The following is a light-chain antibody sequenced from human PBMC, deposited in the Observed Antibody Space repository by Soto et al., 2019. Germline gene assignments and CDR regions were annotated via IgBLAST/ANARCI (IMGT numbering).Light chain of an antibody. CDR3: GTLDSTLSAFL. J-gene: IGLJ2*01. V-gene: IGLV1-51*01. CDR1: SSNIGKNS. CDR2: DNN. Sequence: QSVLTQPPSVSAAPGQMVTISCSGSSSNIGKNSVSWYQHFPETAPKLLIHDNNKRPSGIPDRFSASKSGTSATLGITGLQTGDEADYYCGTLDSTLSAFLFGAGTKVTVL.